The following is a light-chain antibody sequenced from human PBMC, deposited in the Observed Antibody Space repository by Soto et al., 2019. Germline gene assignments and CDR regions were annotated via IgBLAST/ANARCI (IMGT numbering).Light chain of an antibody. CDR2: GAS. J-gene: IGKJ4*01. Sequence: EIVLTQSPGPLSLSPGERATLSCRASQSVSSSYLAWYQQKPGQAPRLLIYGASSRATGIPDRFSGSGSGTDFTLTISRLEPEDFAVYYCQQYGSSPPWAFGGGTKVEIK. V-gene: IGKV3-20*01. CDR1: QSVSSSY. CDR3: QQYGSSPPWA.